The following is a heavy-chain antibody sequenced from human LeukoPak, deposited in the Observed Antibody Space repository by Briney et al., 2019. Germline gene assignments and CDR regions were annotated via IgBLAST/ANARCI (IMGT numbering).Heavy chain of an antibody. V-gene: IGHV3-48*04. J-gene: IGHJ6*03. Sequence: GGSLRLSCAASEFTFVRYAMNWVRQAPGKGLEWVSYISSSSFKIGYADSVKGRFTISRDNSKILLYLQMDSLRVEDTAVYYCVRDPSYGSSWYYYMDVWGKGSTVTVSS. D-gene: IGHD6-13*01. CDR2: ISSSSFKI. CDR3: VRDPSYGSSWYYYMDV. CDR1: EFTFVRYA.